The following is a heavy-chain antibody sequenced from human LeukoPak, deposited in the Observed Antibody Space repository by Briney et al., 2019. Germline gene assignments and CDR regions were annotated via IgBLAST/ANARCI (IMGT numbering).Heavy chain of an antibody. Sequence: PGGSLRLSCAASGVTFSNHAMSWVRQAPGKGLEWVSAISGSGGSTYYADSVKGRFTISRDNSKNTLYLQMNSLRAEDTAVYYCARGVIGTGTTFSDYWGQGTLVTVSS. CDR2: ISGSGGST. D-gene: IGHD1-1*01. J-gene: IGHJ4*02. CDR1: GVTFSNHA. CDR3: ARGVIGTGTTFSDY. V-gene: IGHV3-23*01.